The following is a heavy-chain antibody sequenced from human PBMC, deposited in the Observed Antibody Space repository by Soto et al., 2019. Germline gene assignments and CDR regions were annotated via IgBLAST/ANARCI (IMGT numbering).Heavy chain of an antibody. V-gene: IGHV5-51*01. D-gene: IGHD1-26*01. CDR3: ARYSGSYWHYLDF. J-gene: IGHJ4*02. Sequence: GESLKISCKGSGYSSASHWVAWVRQMPEKGLEWIGTIYPGDSDTKYSSAFRGHVTISAGTSVSTAYLQWRSLEATDSAIYYCARYSGSYWHYLDFWGQGTLVTVSS. CDR1: GYSSASHW. CDR2: IYPGDSDT.